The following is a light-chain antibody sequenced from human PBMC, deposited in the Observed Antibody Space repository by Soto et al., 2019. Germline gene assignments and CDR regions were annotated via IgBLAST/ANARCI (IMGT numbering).Light chain of an antibody. CDR2: AAS. V-gene: IGKV3-20*01. CDR1: QSINSNY. CDR3: QQYGSSQWT. J-gene: IGKJ1*01. Sequence: EIVLTQSPGTLSLSPGERATLSCRASQSINSNYLAWYQQKPGQAPRLLIYAASSRATGIPDRFSGSGSGTDFTLTISRLEPEDFAVYYCQQYGSSQWTFGQGTKVDIK.